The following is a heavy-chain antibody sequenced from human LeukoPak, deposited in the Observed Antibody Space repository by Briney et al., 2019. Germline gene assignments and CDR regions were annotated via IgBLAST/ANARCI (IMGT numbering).Heavy chain of an antibody. D-gene: IGHD6-13*01. V-gene: IGHV5-51*01. Sequence: GESLKISCKGSGYSFTSYWIGWVRHMPGKGLEWMGIIYPGDSDTRYSPPFQGQVTVSADKSISAAYLQWSSLKASDTAIYYCARGDSSSWSRGDAFDIWGQGTMVTVSS. J-gene: IGHJ3*02. CDR2: IYPGDSDT. CDR1: GYSFTSYW. CDR3: ARGDSSSWSRGDAFDI.